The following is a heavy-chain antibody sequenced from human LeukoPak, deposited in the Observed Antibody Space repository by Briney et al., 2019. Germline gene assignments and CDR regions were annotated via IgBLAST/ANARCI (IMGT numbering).Heavy chain of an antibody. CDR3: AHFGFKGYCSSTSCYAANAFDI. V-gene: IGHV2-5*02. CDR2: IYWDDDK. CDR1: GFSLRPSGVG. Sequence: SGPTLRNPTQALTLTFTFSGFSLRPSGVGVGWIRQPPGKALEWLALIYWDDDKRYSPSLKSRLTITKDTSKNQVVLTMTNMDPVDTATYYCAHFGFKGYCSSTSCYAANAFDIWGQGTLVTVSS. J-gene: IGHJ3*02. D-gene: IGHD2-2*01.